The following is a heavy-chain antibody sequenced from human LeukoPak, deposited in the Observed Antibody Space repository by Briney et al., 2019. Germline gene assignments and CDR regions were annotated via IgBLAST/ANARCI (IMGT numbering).Heavy chain of an antibody. D-gene: IGHD3-22*01. Sequence: ASVKVSCNASGFTLTGYYIHWVRQAPGQGLEWMGWINPNSGGTNYAQKFQGRVTMTRDTSISTAYMELSRLRSDDTAMYYCAREWMTYYYDSSGYSPCDYWGQGTLVTVSS. J-gene: IGHJ4*02. CDR3: AREWMTYYYDSSGYSPCDY. CDR2: INPNSGGT. V-gene: IGHV1-2*02. CDR1: GFTLTGYY.